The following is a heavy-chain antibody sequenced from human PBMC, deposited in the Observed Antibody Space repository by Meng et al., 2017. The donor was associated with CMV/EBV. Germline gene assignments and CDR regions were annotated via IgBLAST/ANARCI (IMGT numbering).Heavy chain of an antibody. D-gene: IGHD6-6*01. Sequence: SETLSLTCTVSGGSVSSGSYYWSWIRQPPGKGLEWIGYIYYSGSTNYNPSLKSRVTISVDTSKNQFSLKLSSVTAADTAVYYCARDVAARPSYYYGMDVWGQGTTVTVSS. V-gene: IGHV4-61*01. J-gene: IGHJ6*02. CDR2: IYYSGST. CDR1: GGSVSSGSYY. CDR3: ARDVAARPSYYYGMDV.